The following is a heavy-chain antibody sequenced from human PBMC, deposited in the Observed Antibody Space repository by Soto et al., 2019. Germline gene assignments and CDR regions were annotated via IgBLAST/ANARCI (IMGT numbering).Heavy chain of an antibody. V-gene: IGHV3-23*01. CDR3: TKDLKSGSAATLFDP. J-gene: IGHJ5*02. Sequence: EGQLLESGGGLVQTGGSLRLSCAASGFTFTTYAMAWVRQAPGKGLEWVSYISGSGGRTNYADSVKGRFTISRDNSKNTLYLQMSSLRPADTAVYYCTKDLKSGSAATLFDPWGQGTLVTVSS. CDR2: ISGSGGRT. D-gene: IGHD2-15*01. CDR1: GFTFTTYA.